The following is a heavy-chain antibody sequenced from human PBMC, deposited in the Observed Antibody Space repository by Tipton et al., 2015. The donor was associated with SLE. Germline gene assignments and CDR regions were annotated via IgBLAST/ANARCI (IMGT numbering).Heavy chain of an antibody. D-gene: IGHD3-22*01. CDR2: IYYSGST. J-gene: IGHJ5*02. CDR1: GGSISSGSYY. V-gene: IGHV4-39*01. Sequence: TLSLTCTVSGGSISSGSYYWSWIRQPAGKGLEWIGSIYYSGSTYYNPSLKSRVTISVDTSKNQFSLKLSSVTAADTAVYYCARHLGYYYDTPTGGWFDPWGQGTLVTVSS. CDR3: ARHLGYYYDTPTGGWFDP.